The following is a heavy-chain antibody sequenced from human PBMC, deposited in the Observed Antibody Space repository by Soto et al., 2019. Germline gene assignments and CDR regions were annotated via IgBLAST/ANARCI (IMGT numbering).Heavy chain of an antibody. J-gene: IGHJ6*02. CDR2: IYSGGST. CDR3: AGDGYYYYYCMDV. V-gene: IGHV3-53*01. Sequence: PGGSLRLSCAASGFTVSSNYMSWVRQAPGKGLEWVSVIYSGGSTYYADSVKGRFTISRDNSKNTLYLQMNSLRAEDTAVYYCAGDGYYYYYCMDVWGQGTTVTVSS. CDR1: GFTVSSNY.